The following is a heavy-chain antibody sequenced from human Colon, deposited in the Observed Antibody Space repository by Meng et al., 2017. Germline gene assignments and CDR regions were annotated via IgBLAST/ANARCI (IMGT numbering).Heavy chain of an antibody. CDR1: DVSISSGDYY. Sequence: QVQLQESGPGLVKPSQTLSLTCAVSDVSISSGDYYWSWIRQPPGKGLEWIGYIYSIGSTYYNPSLKSRVSISVDTSKNQFSLKLTSVAATDTAVYYCARLGTSSGYYSGSGYWGQGTLVTVSS. V-gene: IGHV4-30-4*01. J-gene: IGHJ4*02. CDR3: ARLGTSSGYYSGSGY. D-gene: IGHD3-22*01. CDR2: IYSIGST.